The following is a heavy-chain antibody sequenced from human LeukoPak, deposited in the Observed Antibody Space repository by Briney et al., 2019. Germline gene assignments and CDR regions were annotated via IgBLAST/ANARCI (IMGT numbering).Heavy chain of an antibody. CDR3: ERFTGDNY. CDR2: ISDSGYTI. V-gene: IGHV3-48*02. Sequence: PGGSLRLTCAASGFTFSSYSMNWVRQAPGKGLEWVSYISDSGYTIQYADAVKGRFTISRDNAKNSLYLQMNSLREEDTAVYYCERFTGDNYWGQGTLVTVSS. D-gene: IGHD3-10*01. CDR1: GFTFSSYS. J-gene: IGHJ4*02.